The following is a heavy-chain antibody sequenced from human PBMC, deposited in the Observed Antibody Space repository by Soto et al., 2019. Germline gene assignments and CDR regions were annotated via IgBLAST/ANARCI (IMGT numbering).Heavy chain of an antibody. D-gene: IGHD3-22*01. V-gene: IGHV3-30*18. CDR3: AKWGIDSYEYYYDSSTTLPDY. Sequence: GGSLRLSCAASGFTFSSYGMHWVRQAPGKGLEWVAVISYDGSNKYYADSVKARFTISRDNSKNTLYLQMNSLRAEDTAVYYCAKWGIDSYEYYYDSSTTLPDYWRQGTLVTVSS. J-gene: IGHJ4*02. CDR1: GFTFSSYG. CDR2: ISYDGSNK.